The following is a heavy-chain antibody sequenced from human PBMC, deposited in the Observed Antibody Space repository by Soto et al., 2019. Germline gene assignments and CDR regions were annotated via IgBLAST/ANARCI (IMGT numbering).Heavy chain of an antibody. CDR1: GGSISSGGYY. V-gene: IGHV4-61*08. CDR2: IYYSGST. J-gene: IGHJ5*02. D-gene: IGHD2-15*01. Sequence: SETLSLTCTVSGGSISSGGYYWSWIRQPPGKGLEWIGYIYYSGSTNYNPSLKSRVTISVDTSKNQFSLKLSSVTAADTAVYYCARDIYCSGGSCDRWFDPWGQGTLVTVSS. CDR3: ARDIYCSGGSCDRWFDP.